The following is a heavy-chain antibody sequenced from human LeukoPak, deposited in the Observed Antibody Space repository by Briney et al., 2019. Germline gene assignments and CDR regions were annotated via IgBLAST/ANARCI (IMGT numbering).Heavy chain of an antibody. CDR1: GGSFSGYY. J-gene: IGHJ5*02. V-gene: IGHV4-34*01. CDR2: INHSGST. Sequence: PSETLSLTCAVYGGSFSGYYWSWTRQPPGKGLEWIGEINHSGSTNYNPSLKSRVTISVDTSKNQFSLKLSSVTAADTAVYYCASFYSSSSGDYNWFDPWGQGTLVTVSS. D-gene: IGHD6-6*01. CDR3: ASFYSSSSGDYNWFDP.